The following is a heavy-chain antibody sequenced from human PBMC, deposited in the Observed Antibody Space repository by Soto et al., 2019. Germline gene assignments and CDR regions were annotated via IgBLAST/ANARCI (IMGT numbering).Heavy chain of an antibody. V-gene: IGHV4-61*01. CDR3: ARDFRDYDILTGYYRCVYFQH. D-gene: IGHD3-9*01. Sequence: SETLSLTCTVSGGSVSSGSYYWSWIRQPPGKGLEWIGYIYYSGSTNYNPSLKSRVTISVDTSKNQFSLKLSSVTAADTAVYYCARDFRDYDILTGYYRCVYFQHWGQGTLVTVSS. CDR2: IYYSGST. CDR1: GGSVSSGSYY. J-gene: IGHJ1*01.